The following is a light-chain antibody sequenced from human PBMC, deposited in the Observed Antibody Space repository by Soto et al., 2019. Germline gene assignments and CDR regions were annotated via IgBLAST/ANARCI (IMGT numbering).Light chain of an antibody. Sequence: DIVMPQSPLSLPVTPGEPASICCRSSQSLLHTNGYNYLDWYLQKPGQSPRLLIYLGSNRASGVPNRFSGSGSGADFTLKISRVEAEDVGIYYCMQTLQTPTFGQGTRLEIK. CDR2: LGS. CDR3: MQTLQTPT. CDR1: QSLLHTNGYNY. V-gene: IGKV2-28*01. J-gene: IGKJ5*01.